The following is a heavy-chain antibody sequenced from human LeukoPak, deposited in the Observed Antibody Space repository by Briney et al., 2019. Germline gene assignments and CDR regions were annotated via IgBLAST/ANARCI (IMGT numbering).Heavy chain of an antibody. CDR3: ARMRYGSGTQYYFDY. D-gene: IGHD3-10*01. J-gene: IGHJ4*02. V-gene: IGHV2-70*11. CDR1: GFSLSTSGRC. CDR2: LDWDDDK. Sequence: SGPALVKPTQTLTLTCTLSGFSLSTSGRCVCWIRQPPGKALEWLARLDWDDDKYYTTSLKTRLTIYKDTSKNQVVLTMTNMDPVDTATYYCARMRYGSGTQYYFDYWGQGTLVTVSS.